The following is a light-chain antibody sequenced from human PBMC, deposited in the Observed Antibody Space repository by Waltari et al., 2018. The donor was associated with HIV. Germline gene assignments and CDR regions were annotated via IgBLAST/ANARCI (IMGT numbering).Light chain of an antibody. V-gene: IGLV2-8*01. Sequence: QSALTQPPSASASPGHSVSIPCPGTSSDRGAYNYAPCYQQHPGKAPKRMIYEVSKRPSGVPDRFSGSKSGNTASLTVSGLQAEDEADYYCSSYAGSNNFGVFGGGTKLTVL. CDR1: SSDRGAYNY. CDR3: SSYAGSNNFGV. J-gene: IGLJ2*01. CDR2: EVS.